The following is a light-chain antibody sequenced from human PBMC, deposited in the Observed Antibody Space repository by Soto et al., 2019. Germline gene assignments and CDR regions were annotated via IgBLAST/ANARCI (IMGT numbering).Light chain of an antibody. J-gene: IGLJ1*01. CDR2: DNN. CDR3: GTWDSSLSAYV. CDR1: NSNIGTFY. Sequence: QSVLTQPPSVSAAPGQKVTISCSGSNSNIGTFYVSWYQQLPGTAPKLLIYDNNKRPSGIPDRFSGSKSGTSATLGITGLQTGDEADYYCGTWDSSLSAYVFGTGTKLTVL. V-gene: IGLV1-51*01.